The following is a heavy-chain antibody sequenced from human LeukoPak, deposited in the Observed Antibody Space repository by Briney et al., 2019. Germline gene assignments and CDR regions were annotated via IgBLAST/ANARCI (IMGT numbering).Heavy chain of an antibody. Sequence: ASLKVSCKASGYTFTRYDINWVRQAPGQRVEWMGWMNPNSGNTGYAQKFQGRVTITRDTSISTAYMELSSLRSEDTAVYYCARAGYCSSTSCRSWFDPWGQGTLVTVSS. CDR3: ARAGYCSSTSCRSWFDP. D-gene: IGHD2-2*01. CDR2: MNPNSGNT. J-gene: IGHJ5*02. CDR1: GYTFTRYD. V-gene: IGHV1-8*01.